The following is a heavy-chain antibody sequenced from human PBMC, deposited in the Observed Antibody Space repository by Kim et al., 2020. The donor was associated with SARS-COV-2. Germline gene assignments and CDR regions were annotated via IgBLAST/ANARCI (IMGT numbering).Heavy chain of an antibody. CDR1: GGSFSGYY. V-gene: IGHV4-34*01. CDR3: ARRITSRYCSGGSYPRDGWFNP. CDR2: INHSGST. D-gene: IGHD2-15*01. J-gene: IGHJ5*02. Sequence: SETLSLTCAVYGGSFSGYYWSWIRQPPGKGLEWIGEINHSGSTNYNPSLKSRVTISVDTSKNQFSLKLSSVTAADTAVYYCARRITSRYCSGGSYPRDGWFNPWGQGTLVTVSS.